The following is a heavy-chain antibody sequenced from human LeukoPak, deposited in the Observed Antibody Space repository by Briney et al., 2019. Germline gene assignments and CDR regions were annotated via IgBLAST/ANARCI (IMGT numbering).Heavy chain of an antibody. J-gene: IGHJ3*02. V-gene: IGHV1-2*02. CDR1: GYTFTSYG. CDR3: ARGSSSSRGNAFDI. Sequence: ASVKVSCKASGYTFTSYGISWVRQAPGQGLEWMGWINPNSGGTNYAQKFQGRVTMTRDTSISTAYMELSRLRSDDTAVYYCARGSSSSRGNAFDIWGQGTVVTVSS. D-gene: IGHD6-13*01. CDR2: INPNSGGT.